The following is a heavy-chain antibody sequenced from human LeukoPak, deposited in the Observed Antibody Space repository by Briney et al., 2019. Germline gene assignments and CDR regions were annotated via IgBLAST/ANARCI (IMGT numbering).Heavy chain of an antibody. CDR1: GGSISGYF. CDR3: ARKDDYTLDY. CDR2: MYYNGRARRT. D-gene: IGHD5-24*01. J-gene: IGHJ4*02. Sequence: SETLSLTCTVSGGSISGYFWSWIRQPPGKGLEWIGYMYYNGRARRTSFNPSLKSRVTISLDTSRSQFSLKVTSVTAADTAVYYCARKDDYTLDYWGQGTLVTVSS. V-gene: IGHV4-59*01.